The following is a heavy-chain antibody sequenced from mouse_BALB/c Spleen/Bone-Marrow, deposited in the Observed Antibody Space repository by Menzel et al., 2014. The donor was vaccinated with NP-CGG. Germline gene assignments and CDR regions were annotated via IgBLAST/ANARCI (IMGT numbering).Heavy chain of an antibody. CDR2: ISSGSSTI. J-gene: IGHJ3*01. V-gene: IGHV5-17*02. CDR3: ARRAY. CDR1: GFTFSSFG. Sequence: EVQLVESGGGLVQPGGSRKLSCAASGFTFSSFGMHWVRQAPEKGLEWVAYISSGSSTIYYADTVKGRFTISRDNPKNTLFLQMTSLRSEDTAMYYCARRAYWGQGTLVTVSA.